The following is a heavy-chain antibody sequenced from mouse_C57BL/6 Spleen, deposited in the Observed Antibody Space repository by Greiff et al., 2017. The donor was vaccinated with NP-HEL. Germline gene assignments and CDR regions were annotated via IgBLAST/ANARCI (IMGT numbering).Heavy chain of an antibody. CDR3: ARRNYYGSSPWYFDV. CDR2: LYPGGGYT. J-gene: IGHJ1*03. D-gene: IGHD1-1*01. CDR1: GYTFTNYW. V-gene: IGHV1-63*01. Sequence: LVESGAELVRPGTSVKMSCKASGYTFTNYWIGWAKQRPGHGLEWIGDLYPGGGYTNYNEKFKGKATLTADKSSSTAYMQFSSLTSEDSAIYYCARRNYYGSSPWYFDVWGTGTTVTVSS.